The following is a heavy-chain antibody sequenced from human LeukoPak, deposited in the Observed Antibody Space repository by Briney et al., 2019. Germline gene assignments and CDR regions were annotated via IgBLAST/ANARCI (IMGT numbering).Heavy chain of an antibody. CDR3: ARSAGVAAHYYYMDV. CDR2: INPNSGGT. CDR1: GYTFTGYY. J-gene: IGHJ6*03. D-gene: IGHD2-15*01. Sequence: ASVKVSCKASGYTFTGYYMHWVRQAPGQGLEWMGWINPNSGGTNYAQKFQGRVTMTRDTSISTAYMELSRLRSDDTAVYYCARSAGVAAHYYYMDVWGKGTTVTISS. V-gene: IGHV1-2*02.